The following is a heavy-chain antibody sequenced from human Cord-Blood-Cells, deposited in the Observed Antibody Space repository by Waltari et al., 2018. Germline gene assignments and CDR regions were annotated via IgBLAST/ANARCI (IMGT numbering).Heavy chain of an antibody. CDR2: IYHSGST. CDR3: ACGGGLGENNWFDP. J-gene: IGHJ5*02. CDR1: GYSISSGYY. D-gene: IGHD6-19*01. Sequence: QVQLQESGPGLVKPSETLSLTCAVSGYSISSGYYWGWIRQPPGKGLEWIGSIYHSGSTSYNPSLKSRVTISVDTSKNQFSLKLGSVTAADTAVYYCACGGGLGENNWFDPWGQGTLVTVSS. V-gene: IGHV4-38-2*01.